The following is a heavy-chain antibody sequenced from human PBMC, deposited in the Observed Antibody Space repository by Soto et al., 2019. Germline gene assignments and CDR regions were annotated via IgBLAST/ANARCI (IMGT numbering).Heavy chain of an antibody. CDR2: IIPILGIA. D-gene: IGHD6-6*01. V-gene: IGHV1-69*02. Sequence: QVQLVQSGAEVKKPGSSVKVSCKASGGTFSSYTISWVRQAPGQGLEWMGRIIPILGIANYAQKFQGRVTITADKSTSTAYMELSSLRSEDTAVYYCASRYSSSYHRDWYFDLWGRGTLVTVSS. CDR1: GGTFSSYT. J-gene: IGHJ2*01. CDR3: ASRYSSSYHRDWYFDL.